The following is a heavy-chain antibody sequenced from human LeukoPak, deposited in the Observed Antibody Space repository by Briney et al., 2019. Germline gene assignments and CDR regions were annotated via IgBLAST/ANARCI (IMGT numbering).Heavy chain of an antibody. V-gene: IGHV4-61*08. CDR2: IYYSGST. CDR3: ARRDLITGTTDY. Sequence: SETLSLTCTVSGGSISSGDYYWSWIRQPPGXGXXXIGYIYYSGSTNYNPSLKSRVTISVDTSKNQFSLKLSSVTAADTAVYYCARRDLITGTTDYWGQGILVTVSS. CDR1: GGSISSGDYY. J-gene: IGHJ4*02. D-gene: IGHD1-7*01.